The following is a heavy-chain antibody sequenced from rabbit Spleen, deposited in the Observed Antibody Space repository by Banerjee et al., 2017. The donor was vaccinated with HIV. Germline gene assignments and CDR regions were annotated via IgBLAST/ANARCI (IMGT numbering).Heavy chain of an antibody. CDR2: IAGSSSGFT. J-gene: IGHJ6*01. CDR3: ARDAATSFSSYGMDL. D-gene: IGHD8-1*01. V-gene: IGHV1S45*01. Sequence: QEQLVESGGGLVRPEGSLKLSCTASGFSFSNKAVMCWVRQAPGKGLQWIACIAGSSSGFTYSATWAKGRFTISKTSSTTVTLQMTSLTVADTATYFCARDAATSFSSYGMDLWGQGTLVTVS. CDR1: GFSFSNKAV.